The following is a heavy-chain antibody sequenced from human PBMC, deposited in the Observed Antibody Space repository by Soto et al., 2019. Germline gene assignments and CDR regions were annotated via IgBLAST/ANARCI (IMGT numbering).Heavy chain of an antibody. CDR1: GFTFGDYA. CDR2: IRSKAYGGTT. D-gene: IGHD5-12*01. V-gene: IGHV3-49*03. J-gene: IGHJ6*02. Sequence: LRLSCTASGFTFGDYAMSWFRQAPGKGLEWVGFIRSKAYGGTTEYAASVKGRFTISRDDSKSIAYLQMNSLKTEDTAVYYCTRDNLRGYSGYAYYYYGMDVWGQGTTVTVSS. CDR3: TRDNLRGYSGYAYYYYGMDV.